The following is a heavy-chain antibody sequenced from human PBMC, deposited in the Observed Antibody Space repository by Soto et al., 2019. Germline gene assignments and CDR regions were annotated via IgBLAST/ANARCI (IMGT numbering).Heavy chain of an antibody. Sequence: GGSLRLSCAASGFTFSSYGMHWVRQAPGKGLEWVAVISYDGSNKYYADSVKGRFTISRDNSKNTLYLQMNSLRAEDTAVYYCAKDLGVTIFGVVIPSSPYGMDVWGQRTTVTVSS. CDR3: AKDLGVTIFGVVIPSSPYGMDV. CDR2: ISYDGSNK. V-gene: IGHV3-30*18. J-gene: IGHJ6*02. D-gene: IGHD3-3*01. CDR1: GFTFSSYG.